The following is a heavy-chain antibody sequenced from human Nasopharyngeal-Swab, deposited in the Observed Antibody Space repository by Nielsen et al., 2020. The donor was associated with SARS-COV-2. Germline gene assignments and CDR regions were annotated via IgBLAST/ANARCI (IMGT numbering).Heavy chain of an antibody. D-gene: IGHD5-18*01. V-gene: IGHV3-9*01. CDR1: GFTFSNYS. CDR3: AKELTAYYFDY. Sequence: GGSPRLSCAASGFTFSNYSMNWVRQAPGKGLEWVSGISWNSGSIAYADSVKGRFTISRDNAKNSLYLQMNSLRAEDTALYYCAKELTAYYFDYWGQGTQVTVSS. J-gene: IGHJ4*02. CDR2: ISWNSGSI.